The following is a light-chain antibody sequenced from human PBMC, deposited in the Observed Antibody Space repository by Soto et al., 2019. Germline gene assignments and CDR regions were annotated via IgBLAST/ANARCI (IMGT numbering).Light chain of an antibody. CDR3: QQRRNWPSYT. CDR1: QSVSSY. CDR2: DAT. V-gene: IGKV3-11*01. J-gene: IGKJ2*01. Sequence: EIVLTQSPATLSLSPGERATLSCTASQSVSSYLGWYQQKRGQAPRLLIYDATNRAAGIPARFSGSGSGTDFTLTISSLDPDDVAVYDCQQRRNWPSYTFGQGTKLEIK.